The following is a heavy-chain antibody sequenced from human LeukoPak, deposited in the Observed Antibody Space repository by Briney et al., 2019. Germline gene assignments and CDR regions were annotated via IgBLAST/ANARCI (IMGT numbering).Heavy chain of an antibody. CDR1: GFTFSSYA. Sequence: GGSLRLSCAASGFTFSSYAMSWVRQAPGKGLEWVSAISGSGGSTYYADSVKGRFTISRDNSRNTLYLQMNSLRADDTAVYYCAKLGMVRGEGYWGQGTLVTVST. J-gene: IGHJ4*02. V-gene: IGHV3-23*01. D-gene: IGHD3-10*01. CDR2: ISGSGGST. CDR3: AKLGMVRGEGY.